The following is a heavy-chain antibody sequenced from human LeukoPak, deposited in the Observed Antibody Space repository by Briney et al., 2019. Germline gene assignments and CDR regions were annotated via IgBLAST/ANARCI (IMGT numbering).Heavy chain of an antibody. J-gene: IGHJ4*02. CDR2: IKQDGSEK. Sequence: VGSLRLSCTASGFTFNRDWTAWVRQAPGKGLEWVANIKQDGSEKYYVDSVKGRFTISRDNAKNSLYLQMNSLRDEDTAVYYCASRDGSYGYWGQGTLVTVSS. D-gene: IGHD1-26*01. V-gene: IGHV3-7*01. CDR1: GFTFNRDW. CDR3: ASRDGSYGY.